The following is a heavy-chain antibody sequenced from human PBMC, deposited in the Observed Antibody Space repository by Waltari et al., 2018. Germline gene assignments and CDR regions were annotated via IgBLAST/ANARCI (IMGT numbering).Heavy chain of an antibody. CDR3: ARDYAVAGLFDY. D-gene: IGHD6-19*01. Sequence: EVQLVESGGGLVQPGGSLRLSCAASGFTFSSYSMTWVRQAPGKGLEWVSYIRGSSSTIDYAASVKGRFTISRDNAKNALYLQINSLRAEDTAVYYCARDYAVAGLFDYWGQGTLVTVSS. CDR2: IRGSSSTI. V-gene: IGHV3-48*01. J-gene: IGHJ4*02. CDR1: GFTFSSYS.